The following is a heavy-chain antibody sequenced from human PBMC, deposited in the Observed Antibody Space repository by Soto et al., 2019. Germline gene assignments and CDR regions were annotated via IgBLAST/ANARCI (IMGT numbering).Heavy chain of an antibody. Sequence: GGSLRLSCTASGFTFTSYSINWVRQAPGQGLEWISYISSTSASTYYAESVRGRFTVSRDNAKNTLYLQMNSLRAEDTAVYYCAKALSIAARSNYFDYWGQGALVTVSS. D-gene: IGHD6-6*01. CDR3: AKALSIAARSNYFDY. CDR1: GFTFTSYS. V-gene: IGHV3-48*01. CDR2: ISSTSAST. J-gene: IGHJ4*02.